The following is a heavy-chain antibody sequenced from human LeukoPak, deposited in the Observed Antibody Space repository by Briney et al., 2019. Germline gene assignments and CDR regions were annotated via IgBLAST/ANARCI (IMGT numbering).Heavy chain of an antibody. CDR1: GFTFSSYG. CDR2: ISYDGSNK. D-gene: IGHD2-2*01. J-gene: IGHJ5*02. Sequence: PGRSLRLSCAASGFTFSSYGMHWVRQAPGKGLEWVAVISYDGSNKYYADSVRGRFTISRDNSKNTLYLQMNSLRAEDTAVYYCAKDVGQQINWFDPWGHGTLVTVSS. V-gene: IGHV3-30*18. CDR3: AKDVGQQINWFDP.